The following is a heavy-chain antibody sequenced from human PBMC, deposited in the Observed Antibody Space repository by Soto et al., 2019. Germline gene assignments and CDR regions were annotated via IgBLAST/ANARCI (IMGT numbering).Heavy chain of an antibody. CDR2: IIPILGIA. Sequence: GASVKVSCKASGGTISSYTISWVRQAPGQGLEWMGRIIPILGIANYAQKFQGRVTITADKSTSTAYMELSSLRSEDTAVYYCARDVGYCSSTSCYDTLDYWGQGTLVTVSS. D-gene: IGHD2-2*01. J-gene: IGHJ4*02. CDR1: GGTISSYT. CDR3: ARDVGYCSSTSCYDTLDY. V-gene: IGHV1-69*04.